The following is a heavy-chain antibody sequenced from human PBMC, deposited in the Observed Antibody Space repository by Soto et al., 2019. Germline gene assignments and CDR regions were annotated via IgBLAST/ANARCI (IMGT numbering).Heavy chain of an antibody. J-gene: IGHJ4*02. CDR1: GGSISSGGYY. CDR2: IYYSGST. D-gene: IGHD2-15*01. Sequence: QVQLQESGPGLVKPSQTLSLTCTVSGGSISSGGYYWSWIRQHPGQGLEWIGYIYYSGSTYYNPSLKSRVTISVDTSKNQFSLKLSSVTAAATAVYYCARAGYCSGGSCYSLYYFDYWGQGTLVTVSS. V-gene: IGHV4-31*03. CDR3: ARAGYCSGGSCYSLYYFDY.